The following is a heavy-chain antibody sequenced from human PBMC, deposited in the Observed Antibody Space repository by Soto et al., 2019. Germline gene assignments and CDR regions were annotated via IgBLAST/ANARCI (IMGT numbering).Heavy chain of an antibody. J-gene: IGHJ4*02. CDR1: GFTFSSYA. V-gene: IGHV3-23*01. D-gene: IGHD3-22*01. CDR2: ISGSGGST. Sequence: GGSLRLSCAASGFTFSSYAMSWVRQAPGKGLEWVSAISGSGGSTYYADSVKGRFTISRDNSKNTLYLQMNSLRAEDTAVYYCAKPKSPGYYDSSGYYQPPYFDYWGQGT. CDR3: AKPKSPGYYDSSGYYQPPYFDY.